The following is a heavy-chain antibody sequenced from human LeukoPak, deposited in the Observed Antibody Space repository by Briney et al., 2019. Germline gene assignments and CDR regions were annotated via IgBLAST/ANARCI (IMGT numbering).Heavy chain of an antibody. Sequence: GGSLRLSCAASGFSFSSYWMSWVRQAPGKGLEWVANIKRDGSEKYYVDSVKGRFTISRDNAKNSLYLQMNSLRAEDTAVYYCARAGGGNSFDYWGQGTLVTVSS. D-gene: IGHD4-23*01. CDR1: GFSFSSYW. J-gene: IGHJ4*02. V-gene: IGHV3-7*01. CDR2: IKRDGSEK. CDR3: ARAGGGNSFDY.